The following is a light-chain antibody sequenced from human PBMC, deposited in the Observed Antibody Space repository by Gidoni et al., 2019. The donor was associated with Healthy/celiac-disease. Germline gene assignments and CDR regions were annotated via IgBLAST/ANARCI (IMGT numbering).Light chain of an antibody. CDR1: QSVSSSY. CDR3: QQYGSSPYT. Sequence: EIVLTKSTGTLSWSPGERAALSCRASQSVSSSYLAWYQQKPGQAPRLLIYGASSRATGIPAMFSGSWSGTDFTLTISRLEPEDFAVYYCQQYGSSPYTFGQGTKLEI. J-gene: IGKJ2*01. V-gene: IGKV3-20*01. CDR2: GAS.